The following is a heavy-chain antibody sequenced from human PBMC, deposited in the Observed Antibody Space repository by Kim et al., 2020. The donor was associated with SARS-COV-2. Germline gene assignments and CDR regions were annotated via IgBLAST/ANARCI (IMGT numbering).Heavy chain of an antibody. Sequence: GGSLRLSCAASGFTFSSYGMHWVRQAPGKGLEWVAVIWYDGSNKYYADSVKGRFTISRDNSKNTLYLQMNSLRAEDTAVYYCAKVRNSSGWYRGVAHYYGMDVWGQGTTVTVSS. CDR3: AKVRNSSGWYRGVAHYYGMDV. V-gene: IGHV3-33*06. D-gene: IGHD6-19*01. J-gene: IGHJ6*02. CDR1: GFTFSSYG. CDR2: IWYDGSNK.